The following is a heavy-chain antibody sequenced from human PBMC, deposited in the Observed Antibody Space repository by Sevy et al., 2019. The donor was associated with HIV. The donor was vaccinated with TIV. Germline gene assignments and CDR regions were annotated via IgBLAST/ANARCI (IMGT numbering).Heavy chain of an antibody. CDR1: GFAFISHA. Sequence: GGSRRLSCAASGFAFISHAMHWVRQAPGKGPEGVATISYEGSETFYAASVEGRFTISRDNSKNMLSLQINSLRPEDTAVYYCARDGGFSIKWYPLYWGHGTLVTVSS. J-gene: IGHJ4*01. D-gene: IGHD3-3*02. CDR3: ARDGGFSIKWYPLY. V-gene: IGHV3-30-3*01. CDR2: ISYEGSET.